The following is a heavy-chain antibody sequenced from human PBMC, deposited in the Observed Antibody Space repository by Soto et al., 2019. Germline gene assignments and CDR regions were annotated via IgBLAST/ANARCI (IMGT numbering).Heavy chain of an antibody. CDR3: GRESSGITLYGMDV. CDR1: GYAFTGLY. V-gene: IGHV1-2*02. Sequence: GASGNVSSKASGYAFTGLYMHWVGHAPGQVPVWMGWMIPNSRDAIYAQKSPGRVTRPWDKAMGTAYMALSRLSSNHTAIYYCGRESSGITLYGMDVWGQGTQVTVSS. J-gene: IGHJ6*02. D-gene: IGHD1-7*01. CDR2: MIPNSRDA.